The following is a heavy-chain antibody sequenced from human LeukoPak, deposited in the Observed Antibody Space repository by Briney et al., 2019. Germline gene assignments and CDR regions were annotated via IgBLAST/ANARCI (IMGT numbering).Heavy chain of an antibody. Sequence: SETLSLTCTVPGGSISSYYWSWIRQPPGKGLEWIGYIYYSGSTNYNPPLKSRVTISVDTSKNQFSLKLSSVTAADTAVYYCARGVGYYDILTGYQYYYYGMDVWGKGTTVTVSS. V-gene: IGHV4-59*01. CDR1: GGSISSYY. CDR3: ARGVGYYDILTGYQYYYYGMDV. D-gene: IGHD3-9*01. CDR2: IYYSGST. J-gene: IGHJ6*04.